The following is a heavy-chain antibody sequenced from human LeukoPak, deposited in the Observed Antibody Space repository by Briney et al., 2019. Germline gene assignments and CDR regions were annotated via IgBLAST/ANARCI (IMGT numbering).Heavy chain of an antibody. D-gene: IGHD6-6*01. Sequence: PSETLSLTCTVSGGSISSGDYYWSWIRQPPGKGLEWIGYIYYSGSTYYNPSLKSRVTISLDTSKNQFSLKLSPVTAADTAVYYCASFGSSSSQTADAFDFWGQGTMVTVSS. V-gene: IGHV4-30-4*08. J-gene: IGHJ3*01. CDR1: GGSISSGDYY. CDR2: IYYSGST. CDR3: ASFGSSSSQTADAFDF.